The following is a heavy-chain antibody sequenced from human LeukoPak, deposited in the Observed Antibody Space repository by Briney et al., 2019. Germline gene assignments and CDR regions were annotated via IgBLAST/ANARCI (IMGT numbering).Heavy chain of an antibody. CDR3: ARASTRMATAGLVDY. Sequence: GGSLRLSCEASGFTFSDYYMSWIRQAPGKGLEWVSYISSSSSYTNYADSVKGRLTISRDDPKNSLYLQMNSLRAEDTAVYYCARASTRMATAGLVDYWGQGTLVTVSS. V-gene: IGHV3-11*05. D-gene: IGHD5-24*01. J-gene: IGHJ4*02. CDR2: ISSSSSYT. CDR1: GFTFSDYY.